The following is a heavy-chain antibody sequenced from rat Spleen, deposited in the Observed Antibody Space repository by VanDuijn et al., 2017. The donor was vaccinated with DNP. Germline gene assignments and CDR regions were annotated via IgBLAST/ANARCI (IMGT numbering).Heavy chain of an antibody. J-gene: IGHJ3*01. CDR2: ISYDGGDT. V-gene: IGHV5-25*01. CDR1: GFTFSSFA. D-gene: IGHD1-12*02. CDR3: ARHDGSTDWFAY. Sequence: EVQLAESGGGLVQPGRSMKVSCAASGFTFSSFAMAWVRQAPTKGLEWVASISYDGGDTYYRDSVQGRFSISRDNAKSTQYLQMNSLRSEDTAAYYCARHDGSTDWFAYWGQGTLVTVSS.